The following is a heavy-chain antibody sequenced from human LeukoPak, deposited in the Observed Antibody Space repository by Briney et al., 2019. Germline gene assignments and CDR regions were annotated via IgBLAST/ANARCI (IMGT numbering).Heavy chain of an antibody. CDR1: GISFSSYG. D-gene: IGHD3-9*01. CDR2: IWYDASNE. Sequence: GGSLRLSCAASGISFSSYGMHWVRQAPGKGLEWVTFIWYDASNEYYAESVKGRFTISRDNSRNTLFLQMNSLRAEDTAIYYCATDISTHYFGSWGQGTLVTVSS. V-gene: IGHV3-30*02. CDR3: ATDISTHYFGS. J-gene: IGHJ4*02.